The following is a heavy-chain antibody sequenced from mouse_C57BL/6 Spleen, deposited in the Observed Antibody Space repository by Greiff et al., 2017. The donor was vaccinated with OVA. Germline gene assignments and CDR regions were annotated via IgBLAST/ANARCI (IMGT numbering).Heavy chain of an antibody. V-gene: IGHV5-9*01. CDR3: ARHGYGSSYKYFDV. CDR1: GFTFSSYT. CDR2: ISGGGGNT. J-gene: IGHJ1*03. D-gene: IGHD1-1*01. Sequence: EVQVVESGGGLVKPGGSLKLSCAASGFTFSSYTMSWVRQTPEKRLEWVATISGGGGNTYYPDSVKGRFTISRDNAKNTLYLQMSSLRSEDTALDYCARHGYGSSYKYFDVWGTGTTVTVSS.